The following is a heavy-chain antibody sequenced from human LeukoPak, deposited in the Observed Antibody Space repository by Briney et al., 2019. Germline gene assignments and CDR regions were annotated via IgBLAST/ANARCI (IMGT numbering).Heavy chain of an antibody. D-gene: IGHD3-16*01. V-gene: IGHV4-30-4*01. CDR2: IYYSGST. CDR1: GGSISSGDYY. J-gene: IGHJ1*01. Sequence: PSETLSLTCTVSGGSISSGDYYWSWIRQPPGKGLEWIGYIYYSGSTYYNPSLKSRVTISVDTSKNQFSLKLSSVTAADTAVYYCARGAPTSPPAEYFQHWGQGTLVTVSS. CDR3: ARGAPTSPPAEYFQH.